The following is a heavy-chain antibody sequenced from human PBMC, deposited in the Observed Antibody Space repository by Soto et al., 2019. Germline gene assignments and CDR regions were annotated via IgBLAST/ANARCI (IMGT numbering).Heavy chain of an antibody. J-gene: IGHJ6*02. D-gene: IGHD3-3*01. CDR3: ATDGYYDFWSGYGLYYYYGMDV. Sequence: GGSLRLSCAASGFTFSSYAMHWVRQAPGKGLEWVAVISYDGSNKYYADSVKGRFTISRDNSKNTLYLQMNSLRAEDTAVYYCATDGYYDFWSGYGLYYYYGMDVWGQGTTVTVSS. CDR1: GFTFSSYA. CDR2: ISYDGSNK. V-gene: IGHV3-30-3*01.